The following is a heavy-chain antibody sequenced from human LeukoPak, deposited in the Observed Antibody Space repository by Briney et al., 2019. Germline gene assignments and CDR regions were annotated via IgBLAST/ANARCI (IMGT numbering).Heavy chain of an antibody. CDR1: GFTFSSYA. D-gene: IGHD1-26*01. CDR3: ARDRREWELHFDY. Sequence: GGSLRLSCAASGFTFSSYAMHWVRRAPGKGLEWVAVISYDGSNKYYADSVKGRFTISRDNSKNTLYLQMNSLRAEDTAVYYCARDRREWELHFDYWGQGTLVTVSS. J-gene: IGHJ4*02. CDR2: ISYDGSNK. V-gene: IGHV3-30-3*01.